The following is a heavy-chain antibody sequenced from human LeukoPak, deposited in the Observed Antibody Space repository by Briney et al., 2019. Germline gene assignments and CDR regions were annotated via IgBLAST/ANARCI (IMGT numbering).Heavy chain of an antibody. CDR2: ISTRSTYI. Sequence: GGSLRLSCAASGFTFSYYAMNWVRQAPGKGLEWVSSISTRSTYIYYADSLKGRFTISRDNAENSLYLQMNSLRAEDTAVYYCARETLRPYSYDSSVRGAFDISGQGTMVTVSS. CDR1: GFTFSYYA. CDR3: ARETLRPYSYDSSVRGAFDI. D-gene: IGHD3-22*01. V-gene: IGHV3-21*01. J-gene: IGHJ3*02.